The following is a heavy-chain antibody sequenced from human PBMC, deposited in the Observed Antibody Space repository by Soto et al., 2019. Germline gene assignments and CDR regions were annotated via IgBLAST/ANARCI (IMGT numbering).Heavy chain of an antibody. CDR2: NNAGNGNT. V-gene: IGHV1-3*01. J-gene: IGHJ4*02. CDR3: ARGEDAAVSL. CDR1: GYTFTSYA. Sequence: ASVLIPCWVSGYTFTSYAMHWVRQAPGQRLAWMGWNNAGNGNTKYSQNYQARVTITRDTSASTAYMELSSLRSEDTAVYYCARGEDAAVSLWGQGTLVTVSS. D-gene: IGHD1-26*01.